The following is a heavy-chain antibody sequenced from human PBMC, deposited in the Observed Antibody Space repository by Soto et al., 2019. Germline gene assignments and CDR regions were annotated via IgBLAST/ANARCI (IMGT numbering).Heavy chain of an antibody. Sequence: GGSLRLSCAASGFTVTNYEMGWVRQAPGKGLEWVSYINGGGTSIKYADSVKGRFTMSRDNARNSLYLQMNSLRDEDTAVYYCARENYGDAFDFWGQGTLVTVSS. CDR3: ARENYGDAFDF. V-gene: IGHV3-48*03. J-gene: IGHJ4*02. CDR2: INGGGTSI. D-gene: IGHD4-17*01. CDR1: GFTVTNYE.